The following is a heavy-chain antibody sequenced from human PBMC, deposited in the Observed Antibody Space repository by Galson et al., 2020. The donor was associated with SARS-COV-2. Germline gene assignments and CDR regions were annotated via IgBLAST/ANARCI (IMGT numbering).Heavy chain of an antibody. D-gene: IGHD2-8*01. V-gene: IGHV1-8*01. CDR1: GYTFTSYD. Sequence: ASVKVSCKASGYTFTSYDINWVRQATGQGLEWMGWMNPNSGNTGYAQKFQGRVTMTRNTSISTAYMELSSLRSEDTAVYYCASCTNGVCRLRYYYYGMYVWGQGTTVTVSS. CDR3: ASCTNGVCRLRYYYYGMYV. J-gene: IGHJ6*02. CDR2: MNPNSGNT.